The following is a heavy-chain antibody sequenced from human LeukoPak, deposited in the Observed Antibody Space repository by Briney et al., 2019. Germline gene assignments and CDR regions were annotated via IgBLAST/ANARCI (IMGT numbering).Heavy chain of an antibody. Sequence: GGSLRLSCAASGFTFSSFGMHWVRQAPGKGLEWVAVISYDGSNKYYADSVKGRFTISRDNSKNTLYLQMNSLRAEDTAVYYCVPLNVLRFSEWLYWGQGTLVTVSS. CDR2: ISYDGSNK. J-gene: IGHJ4*02. V-gene: IGHV3-30*03. D-gene: IGHD3-3*01. CDR3: VPLNVLRFSEWLY. CDR1: GFTFSSFG.